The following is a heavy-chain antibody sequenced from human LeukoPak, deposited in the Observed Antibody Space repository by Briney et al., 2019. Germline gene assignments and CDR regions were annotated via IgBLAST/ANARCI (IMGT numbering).Heavy chain of an antibody. D-gene: IGHD3-10*01. J-gene: IGHJ4*02. Sequence: GASVKVSCKASGGTFSSYAISWVRQAPGQGLEWMGGIIPIFGTANYAQEFQGRVTITADESTSTAYMELSSLRSEDTAVYYCAREARLLWFGESTYYFDYWGQGTLVTVSS. CDR3: AREARLLWFGESTYYFDY. V-gene: IGHV1-69*13. CDR2: IIPIFGTA. CDR1: GGTFSSYA.